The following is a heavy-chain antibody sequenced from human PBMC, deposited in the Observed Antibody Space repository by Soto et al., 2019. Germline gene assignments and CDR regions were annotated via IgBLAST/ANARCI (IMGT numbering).Heavy chain of an antibody. D-gene: IGHD3-22*01. Sequence: GGSLRLSCAASGFTFSSYGMHWVRQAPGKGLEWVAVIWYDGSNKYYADSVKGRFTISRDNSKNTLYLQMNSLRAEDTAVYYCASSASGYYSPYYYYGMGVWGQGTTVTVSS. CDR1: GFTFSSYG. CDR3: ASSASGYYSPYYYYGMGV. CDR2: IWYDGSNK. J-gene: IGHJ6*02. V-gene: IGHV3-33*01.